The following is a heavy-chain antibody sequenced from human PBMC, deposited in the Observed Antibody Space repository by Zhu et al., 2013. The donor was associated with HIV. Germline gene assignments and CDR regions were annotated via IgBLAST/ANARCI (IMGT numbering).Heavy chain of an antibody. Sequence: QVQLVQSGAEVKKPGASVKVSCKASGYTFTGYYMHWVRQAPGQGLEWMGWMNPNSGATGSAQKFQGRVTMTRDTSISTAYMELNRLTFDDTAVYYCASGVWSGKFDYWGQGTLATVSS. V-gene: IGHV1-2*02. CDR3: ASGVWSGKFDY. J-gene: IGHJ4*02. D-gene: IGHD3-3*01. CDR1: GYTFTGYY. CDR2: MNPNSGAT.